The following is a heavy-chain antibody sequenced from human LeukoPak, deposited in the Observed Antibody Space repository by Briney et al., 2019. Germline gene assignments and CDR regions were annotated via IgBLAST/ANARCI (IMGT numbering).Heavy chain of an antibody. CDR3: ARDRAKGTYYDILTGWAHFDY. D-gene: IGHD3-9*01. J-gene: IGHJ4*02. Sequence: PGGSLRLSCAASGFTSSSYAMHWVRQAPGKGLEWVAVISYDGSNKYYADSVKGRFTISRDNSKNTLYLQMNSLRAEDTAVYYCARDRAKGTYYDILTGWAHFDYWGQGTLVTVSS. CDR1: GFTSSSYA. CDR2: ISYDGSNK. V-gene: IGHV3-30-3*01.